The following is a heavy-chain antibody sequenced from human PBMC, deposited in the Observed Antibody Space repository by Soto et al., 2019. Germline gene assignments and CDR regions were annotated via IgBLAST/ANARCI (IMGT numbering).Heavy chain of an antibody. CDR2: IWYDGSNK. D-gene: IGHD3-22*01. Sequence: PGGSLRLSCAASGFTFSSYGIHWVRQAPGKGLEWVAVIWYDGSNKYYADSVKGRFTISRDNSKNTLYLQMNSLRAEDTAVYYCARELKWYYYDSSGYPLGYWGQGTLVTVSS. V-gene: IGHV3-33*01. CDR1: GFTFSSYG. CDR3: ARELKWYYYDSSGYPLGY. J-gene: IGHJ4*02.